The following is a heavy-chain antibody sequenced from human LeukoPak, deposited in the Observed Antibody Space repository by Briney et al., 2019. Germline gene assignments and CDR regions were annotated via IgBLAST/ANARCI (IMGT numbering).Heavy chain of an antibody. J-gene: IGHJ4*02. D-gene: IGHD2-21*02. CDR1: GGTFSSYA. CDR2: IIPILGIA. CDR3: ARSVVVTAPFDY. V-gene: IGHV1-69*04. Sequence: GASVKVSCKASGGTFSSYAISWVRQAPGQGLEWMGRIIPILGIANYAQKFQGRVTITADKSTSTAYMELSSLRSADTAVYYCARSVVVTAPFDYWGQGTLVTVSS.